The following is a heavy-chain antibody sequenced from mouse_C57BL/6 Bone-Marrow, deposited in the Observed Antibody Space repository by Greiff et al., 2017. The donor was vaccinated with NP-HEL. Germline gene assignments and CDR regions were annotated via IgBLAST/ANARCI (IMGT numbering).Heavy chain of an antibody. D-gene: IGHD2-4*01. CDR1: GFTFSDYY. J-gene: IGHJ4*01. CDR3: AREGGLRRRTYAMDY. Sequence: DVMLVESEGGLVQPGSSMKLSCTASGFTFSDYYMAWVRQAPEKGLEWVANINYDGRSTSYLDSLKSRFIISRDNAKNILYLQISSLKSEDTATYYCAREGGLRRRTYAMDYWGQGTSVTVSS. V-gene: IGHV5-16*01. CDR2: INYDGRST.